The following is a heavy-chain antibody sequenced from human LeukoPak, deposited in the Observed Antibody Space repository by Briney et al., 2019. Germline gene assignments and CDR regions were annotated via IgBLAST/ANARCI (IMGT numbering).Heavy chain of an antibody. Sequence: SGPTLLKPTPPLTLTCTFSGFSLSTSGVGVGWIRQPPAKALEWLALIYWDDDKRYNPSLKSRLTITKDTSKNQVVLTMTNMDPVDTATYYCAHVDTAMVMLDYWGQGTLVTVSS. CDR1: GFSLSTSGVG. D-gene: IGHD5-18*01. J-gene: IGHJ4*02. V-gene: IGHV2-5*02. CDR2: IYWDDDK. CDR3: AHVDTAMVMLDY.